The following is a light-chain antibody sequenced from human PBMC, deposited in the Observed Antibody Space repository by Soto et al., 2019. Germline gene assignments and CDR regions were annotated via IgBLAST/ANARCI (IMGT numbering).Light chain of an antibody. Sequence: DLQVTQSPSSLSASVGDRVTITCRASQSISRHLNWYQQKPGKAPKLLINIASSLQSGVPSRFSGSGSGTDFTLTISNVQPEDFATYYCQQTYSTPQPFGQGTRLEIK. J-gene: IGKJ5*01. CDR1: QSISRH. V-gene: IGKV1-39*01. CDR2: IAS. CDR3: QQTYSTPQP.